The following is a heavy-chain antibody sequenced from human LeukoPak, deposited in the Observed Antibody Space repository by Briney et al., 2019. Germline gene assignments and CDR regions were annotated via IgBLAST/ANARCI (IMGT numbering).Heavy chain of an antibody. CDR3: ATHSYDSSGYFSDY. CDR1: GYSFTSYW. Sequence: ASVKVSCKGSGYSFTSYWIGWVRQMPGKGLKWMGIIYPGDSDTRYSPSFQGQVTISADKSISTAYLQWSSLKASDTAMYYCATHSYDSSGYFSDYWGQGTLVTVSS. CDR2: IYPGDSDT. D-gene: IGHD3-22*01. V-gene: IGHV5-51*01. J-gene: IGHJ4*02.